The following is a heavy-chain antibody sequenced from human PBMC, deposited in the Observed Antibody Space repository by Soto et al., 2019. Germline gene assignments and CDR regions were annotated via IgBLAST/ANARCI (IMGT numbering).Heavy chain of an antibody. CDR2: IDPSDAYT. J-gene: IGHJ6*04. CDR1: GYSFSSYW. V-gene: IGHV5-10-1*01. Sequence: GESLKISCKGFGYSFSSYWISWVRQMPGKGLEWMGRIDPSDAYTNYSPSFQGHVTISTDKSISTAYLQWSSLRASDTAMYYCARRYCSSTSCTSNYYARDVWGKGTTVTVSS. CDR3: ARRYCSSTSCTSNYYARDV. D-gene: IGHD2-2*01.